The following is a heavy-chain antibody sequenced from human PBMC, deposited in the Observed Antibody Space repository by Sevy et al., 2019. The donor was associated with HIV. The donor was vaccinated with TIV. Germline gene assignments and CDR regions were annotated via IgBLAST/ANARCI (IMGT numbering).Heavy chain of an antibody. V-gene: IGHV4-39*01. Sequence: SETLSLTCTVSGGSVTSGPSYWGWIRQPPGEGLKWIGSIQYSGTTHYNPSLASRVTISVDTSNDQFSLKMTSMTAADTAVYICAKSGGTSHDLLTGPLHLNWFDPWGQGILVTVSS. CDR3: AKSGGTSHDLLTGPLHLNWFDP. J-gene: IGHJ5*02. CDR1: GGSVTSGPSY. D-gene: IGHD3-9*01. CDR2: IQYSGTT.